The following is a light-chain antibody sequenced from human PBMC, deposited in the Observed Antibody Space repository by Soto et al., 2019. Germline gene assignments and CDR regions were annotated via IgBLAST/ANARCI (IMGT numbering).Light chain of an antibody. J-gene: IGKJ1*01. CDR3: QQYGSSPWT. CDR2: GAS. V-gene: IGKV3-20*01. CDR1: QSFNSIY. Sequence: EIVLTQSPGTLSLSPGERATLSCRASQSFNSIYLAWYQQKLGQSPRLLIYGASSRASGVPDRFSGSGSGTDFTLTISRLEPEDFEVYYCQQYGSSPWTSGQGTKVDIK.